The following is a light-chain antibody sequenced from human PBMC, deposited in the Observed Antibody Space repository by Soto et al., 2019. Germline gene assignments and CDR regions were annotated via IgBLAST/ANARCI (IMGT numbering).Light chain of an antibody. J-gene: IGKJ4*01. CDR1: RDISNS. CDR2: GAS. CDR3: QQTSAFPRT. V-gene: IGKV1-12*01. Sequence: DIQMTQPPSSGSASVGDRLTITGLARRDISNSLAWYQQTPGKAPKLLLRGASSLHRGVPSRFSGGGAGTEFTLTISSLQPEDFATYYCQQTSAFPRTFGQGTKVEIK.